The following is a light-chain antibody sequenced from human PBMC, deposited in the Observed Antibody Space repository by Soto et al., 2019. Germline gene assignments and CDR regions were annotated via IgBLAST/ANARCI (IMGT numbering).Light chain of an antibody. V-gene: IGKV1-39*01. CDR3: QQSYSTPIT. Sequence: DIQMTQSTSLLSASVGDRVTITCRASQSISSYLNWYQQKPGKAPKLLIYAASSLQSGVPSRFSGSGSGTDFTLTISSLQPEDFATYYCQQSYSTPITSGQGTRLEIK. J-gene: IGKJ5*01. CDR1: QSISSY. CDR2: AAS.